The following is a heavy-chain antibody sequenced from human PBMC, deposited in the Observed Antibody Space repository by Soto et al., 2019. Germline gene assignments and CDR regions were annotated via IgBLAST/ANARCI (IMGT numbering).Heavy chain of an antibody. V-gene: IGHV3-33*01. CDR2: IWYDGSNK. CDR3: ARHNYFDY. CDR1: GFTFSSHG. J-gene: IGHJ4*02. Sequence: GGSLRLSCASSGFTFSSHGMHLVRQAPGKGLEWVAVIWYDGSNKYYADSVKGRFTISRDNSKNTLYLQMNSLRAEDTDVDYCARHNYFDYWGQGTLVTVSS.